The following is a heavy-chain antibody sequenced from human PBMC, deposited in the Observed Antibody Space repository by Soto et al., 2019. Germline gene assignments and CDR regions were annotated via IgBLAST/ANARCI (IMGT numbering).Heavy chain of an antibody. CDR3: AREIGGYCSSTSCYKYYYGMDV. D-gene: IGHD2-2*02. Sequence: QVQLVQSGAEVKKPGSSVKVSCKASGGTFSSYAISWVRQAPGQGLEWMGGIIPIFGTANYAQKFQGRVTITADESTSTAYMELSSLRSEDTAVYYCAREIGGYCSSTSCYKYYYGMDVWGQGTTVTGSS. CDR2: IIPIFGTA. V-gene: IGHV1-69*01. CDR1: GGTFSSYA. J-gene: IGHJ6*02.